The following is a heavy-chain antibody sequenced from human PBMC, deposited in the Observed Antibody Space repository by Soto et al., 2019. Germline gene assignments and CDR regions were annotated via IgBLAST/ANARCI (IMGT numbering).Heavy chain of an antibody. CDR3: AREVGQYYDFSYGMDV. J-gene: IGHJ6*02. CDR2: INPNSGGT. Sequence: ASVKVSCKASGYTFTGYYMHWVRQAPGQGLEWMGWINPNSGGTNYAQKFQGWVTMTRDTSISTAYMELSRLRSDDTAVYYCAREVGQYYDFSYGMDVWGQGTTVTVS. CDR1: GYTFTGYY. V-gene: IGHV1-2*04. D-gene: IGHD3-3*01.